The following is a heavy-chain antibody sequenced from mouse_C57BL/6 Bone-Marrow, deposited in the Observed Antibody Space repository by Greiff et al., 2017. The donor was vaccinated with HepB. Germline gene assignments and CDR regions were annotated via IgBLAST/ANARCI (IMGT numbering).Heavy chain of an antibody. J-gene: IGHJ4*01. Sequence: EVKVVESGGGLVQSGRSLRLSCATSGFTFSDFYMEWVRQAPGKGLEWIAASRNKANDYTTEYSASVKGRFIVSRDTSQSILYLQMNALRAEDTAIYYCAREGMDYWGQGTSVTVSS. CDR1: GFTFSDFY. V-gene: IGHV7-1*01. CDR2: SRNKANDYTT. CDR3: AREGMDY.